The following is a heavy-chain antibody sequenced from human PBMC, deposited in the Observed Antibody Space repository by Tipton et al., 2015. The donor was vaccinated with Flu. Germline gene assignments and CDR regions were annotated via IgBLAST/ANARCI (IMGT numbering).Heavy chain of an antibody. V-gene: IGHV3-74*01. CDR3: ATERKGQWSY. J-gene: IGHJ4*02. D-gene: IGHD6-19*01. CDR2: IDSDGSPT. Sequence: SLRLSCAASGFTFSSYWMHWVRQAPGKGLMWVSRIDSDGSPTAYADSVKGRFTISRDNAKNTLYLQMSSLRAEDTAVYYCATERKGQWSYWGQGTLVTVS. CDR1: GFTFSSYW.